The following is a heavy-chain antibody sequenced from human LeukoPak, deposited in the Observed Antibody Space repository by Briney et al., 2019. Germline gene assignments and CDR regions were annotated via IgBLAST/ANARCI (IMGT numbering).Heavy chain of an antibody. Sequence: GGSLRLSCAASGFTFSNYYMSWIRQAPGKGLEWVSYISSSATTMYYADSVKDRFIISRDNAKNSLFLQMNSLRAEDTAVYHCAREREGIAAAGTGFLWFDPWGQGTLVTVSS. J-gene: IGHJ5*02. CDR2: ISSSATTM. CDR1: GFTFSNYY. D-gene: IGHD6-13*01. CDR3: AREREGIAAAGTGFLWFDP. V-gene: IGHV3-11*01.